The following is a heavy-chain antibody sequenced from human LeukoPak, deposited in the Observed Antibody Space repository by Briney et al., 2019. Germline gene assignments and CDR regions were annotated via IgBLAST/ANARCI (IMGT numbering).Heavy chain of an antibody. D-gene: IGHD2-15*01. Sequence: GSSVKVSCKASGGTFSSYAISWVRQAPGQGLEWMGRITPILGIANYAQKFQGRVTITADKSTSTAYMELSSLRSEDTAVYYCARDLRHPGDIVVVVGWDWGQGTLVTVSS. CDR3: ARDLRHPGDIVVVVGWD. J-gene: IGHJ4*02. V-gene: IGHV1-69*04. CDR2: ITPILGIA. CDR1: GGTFSSYA.